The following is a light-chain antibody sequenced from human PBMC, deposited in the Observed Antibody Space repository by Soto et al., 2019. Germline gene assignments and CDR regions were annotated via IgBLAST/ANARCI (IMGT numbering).Light chain of an antibody. CDR1: SSNIGNNY. J-gene: IGLJ3*02. CDR3: GTWDSSLSAWV. V-gene: IGLV1-51*02. CDR2: ENN. Sequence: LTQPPSVSATPGQKVTISCSGSSSNIGNNYVSWYQQLPGTAPKLLIYENNKRPSGIPDRFSGSKSGTSATLGITGLQTGDEADYYCGTWDSSLSAWVFGGGTKLTVL.